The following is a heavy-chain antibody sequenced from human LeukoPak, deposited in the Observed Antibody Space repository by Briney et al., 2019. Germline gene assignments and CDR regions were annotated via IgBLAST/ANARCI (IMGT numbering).Heavy chain of an antibody. CDR2: IIPIFGTA. D-gene: IGHD3-22*01. Sequence: ASVKVSCKASGGTFSSYAISWVRQAPGQGLEWMGGIIPIFGTANYAQKFQGRVTITTDESTSTAYMELSSLRSEDTAVYYCASKTGESYYYDSSGPLDYWGQGTLVTVSS. CDR3: ASKTGESYYYDSSGPLDY. J-gene: IGHJ4*02. V-gene: IGHV1-69*05. CDR1: GGTFSSYA.